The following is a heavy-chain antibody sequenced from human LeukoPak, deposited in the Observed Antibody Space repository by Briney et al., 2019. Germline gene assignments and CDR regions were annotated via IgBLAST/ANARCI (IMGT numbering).Heavy chain of an antibody. D-gene: IGHD3-22*01. CDR1: GYAFTNYA. CDR2: ISVYNGNT. J-gene: IGHJ4*02. V-gene: IGHV1-18*01. Sequence: ASVKVSCKASGYAFTNYAISWVRQAPGQGLEWMGWISVYNGNTNYAQKLQGRVTMTADTSTTTAYMELRSLRSDDTAVYYCAADPSYSSGYRYYFDYWGQGTLVTVSS. CDR3: AADPSYSSGYRYYFDY.